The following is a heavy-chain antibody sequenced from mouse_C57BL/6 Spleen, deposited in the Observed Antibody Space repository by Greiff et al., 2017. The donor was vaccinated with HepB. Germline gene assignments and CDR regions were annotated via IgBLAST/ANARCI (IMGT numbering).Heavy chain of an antibody. D-gene: IGHD1-1*01. V-gene: IGHV1-82*01. Sequence: QVQLQQSGAELVKPGASVKLSCKASGYAFSSSWMNWVKQRPGKGLEWIGRIYPGDGDTNYNGKFKGKATLTADKSSSTAYMQLSSLTSEDSAVYFRARTNYYGSSPWYFDVWGTGTTVTVSS. CDR2: IYPGDGDT. CDR3: ARTNYYGSSPWYFDV. J-gene: IGHJ1*03. CDR1: GYAFSSSW.